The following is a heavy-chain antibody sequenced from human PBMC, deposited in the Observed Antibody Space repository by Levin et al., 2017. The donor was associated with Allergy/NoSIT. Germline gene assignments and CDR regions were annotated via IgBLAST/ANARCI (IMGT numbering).Heavy chain of an antibody. Sequence: ASVKVSCKASGYTFTNYAVNWVRQAPGQGLEWMGWINTNTGNPRYAQGFTGRFVFSLDTSVSTAYLQISSLKAEDTAVYYCARGRCGDASCYIKYWFESWGQGTLVTVSS. CDR2: INTNTGNP. V-gene: IGHV7-4-1*02. D-gene: IGHD2-2*02. CDR3: ARGRCGDASCYIKYWFES. CDR1: GYTFTNYA. J-gene: IGHJ5*01.